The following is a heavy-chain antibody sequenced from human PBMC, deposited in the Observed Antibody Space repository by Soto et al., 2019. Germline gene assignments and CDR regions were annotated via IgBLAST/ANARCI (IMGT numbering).Heavy chain of an antibody. CDR3: ARDRLYYFDY. CDR2: IWYDGSNK. J-gene: IGHJ4*02. V-gene: IGHV3-33*01. CDR1: GFTFSSYG. D-gene: IGHD2-15*01. Sequence: QVQLVESGGGVVQPGRSLRLSCAASGFTFSSYGMHWVRQAPGKGLEWVAVIWYDGSNKYYADSVKGRFTISRDNSKNTLYMQMNSLRAEDTAVYYCARDRLYYFDYWVQGTLVTVSS.